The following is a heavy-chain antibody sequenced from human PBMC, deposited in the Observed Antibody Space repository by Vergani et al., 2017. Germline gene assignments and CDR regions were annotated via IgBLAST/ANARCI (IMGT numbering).Heavy chain of an antibody. CDR2: TYYSGNT. J-gene: IGHJ4*02. D-gene: IGHD1-26*01. CDR3: ARASEDYSGSSYFDY. CDR1: GGSISSGDYY. V-gene: IGHV4-30-4*01. Sequence: QVQLQESGPGLVKPSQTLSLTCTVSGGSISSGDYYWSWILQPPGKGLEWIGYTYYSGNTYYNPSLKSRVTISVDTSKNQFSLKLSSVTAADTAVYYCARASEDYSGSSYFDYWGQGTLVTVSS.